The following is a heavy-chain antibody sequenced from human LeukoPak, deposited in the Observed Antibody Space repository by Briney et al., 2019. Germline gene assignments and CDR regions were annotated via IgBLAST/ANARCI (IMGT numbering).Heavy chain of an antibody. J-gene: IGHJ4*02. V-gene: IGHV3-7*03. CDR1: GLTVSNHW. D-gene: IGHD1-1*01. CDR2: MNQDGSEK. Sequence: GGSLRLSCVASGLTVSNHWMSWVRQAPGKGLEWVANMNQDGSEKNYVDSVKGRFTISRDNTKSSLFLQMDSLRAEDTAFYYCARGNDSPYDHTFDYWGQGALVTVSS. CDR3: ARGNDSPYDHTFDY.